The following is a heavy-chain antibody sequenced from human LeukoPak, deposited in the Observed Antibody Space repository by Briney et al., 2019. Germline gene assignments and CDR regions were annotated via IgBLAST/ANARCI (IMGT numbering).Heavy chain of an antibody. CDR3: ARHAGLGFVVVPAAINWFDP. D-gene: IGHD2-2*01. CDR2: INHSGST. CDR1: GGSFSGYY. V-gene: IGHV4-34*01. Sequence: SETLSLTCAVYGGSFSGYYWSWIRQPPGKGLEWIGEINHSGSTNYNPSLKSRVTISVDTSKNQFSLKLSSVTAADTAVYYCARHAGLGFVVVPAAINWFDPWGQGTLVTVSS. J-gene: IGHJ5*02.